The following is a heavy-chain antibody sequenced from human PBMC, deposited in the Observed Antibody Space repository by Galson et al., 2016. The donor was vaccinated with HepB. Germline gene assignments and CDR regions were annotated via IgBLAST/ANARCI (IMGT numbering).Heavy chain of an antibody. CDR1: GYSFTSHS. CDR3: ARDRDNYGSGSDY. V-gene: IGHV1-18*01. CDR2: ITTYSGDT. Sequence: SVKVSCKASGYSFTSHSISWVRQAPGQGLEWLGYITTYSGDTYYAPNLQGRVTMTTDTSTRTAYMELRSLRSDETAVYSCARDRDNYGSGSDYWGQGTLVTVSS. J-gene: IGHJ4*02. D-gene: IGHD3-10*01.